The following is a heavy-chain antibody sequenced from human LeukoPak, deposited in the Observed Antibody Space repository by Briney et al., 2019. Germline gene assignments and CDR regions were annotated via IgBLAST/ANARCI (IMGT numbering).Heavy chain of an antibody. CDR3: ARDPEGVTPLDY. J-gene: IGHJ4*02. CDR2: ISALNGNT. D-gene: IGHD3-10*01. V-gene: IGHV1-18*01. CDR1: GYIFTSYG. Sequence: ASVKVSCEASGYIFTSYGFAWVRQAPGQGLEWMGWISALNGNTNYAQKFQGRVTMTPDTSTSTAYMELRSLTSDDTAMYYCARDPEGVTPLDYWGQGTLVTVSS.